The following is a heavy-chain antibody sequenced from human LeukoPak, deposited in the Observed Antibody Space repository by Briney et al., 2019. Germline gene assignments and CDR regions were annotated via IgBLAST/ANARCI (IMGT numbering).Heavy chain of an antibody. D-gene: IGHD2-15*01. CDR2: INHSGST. J-gene: IGHJ4*02. V-gene: IGHV4-34*01. Sequence: SETLSLTCAVYGGSFSGYYWSWIRQPPGKGLEWIGEINHSGSTNYNPSLKSRVTISVDTSKDQFSLKLSSVTAADTAVYFCARGSSFDGYCSAGACDAGYYDSWGQGIPVTVSS. CDR1: GGSFSGYY. CDR3: ARGSSFDGYCSAGACDAGYYDS.